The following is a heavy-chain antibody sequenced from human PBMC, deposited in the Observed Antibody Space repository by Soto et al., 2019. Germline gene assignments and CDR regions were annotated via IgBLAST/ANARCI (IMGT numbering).Heavy chain of an antibody. CDR2: IAYYASNK. J-gene: IGHJ4*02. CDR1: GFTFISYG. D-gene: IGHD4-17*01. CDR3: PKVDPNIHGDFREVQY. Sequence: QVQLVESGGGVVQTGRSLRLSCAASGFTFISYGMHWVRQAPGKGLEWVAVIAYYASNKYYADSVKGLFTISRDNSKNTRYLQKSSLRAEDPAVYYGPKVDPNIHGDFREVQYWGQGTLLTVCS. V-gene: IGHV3-30*18.